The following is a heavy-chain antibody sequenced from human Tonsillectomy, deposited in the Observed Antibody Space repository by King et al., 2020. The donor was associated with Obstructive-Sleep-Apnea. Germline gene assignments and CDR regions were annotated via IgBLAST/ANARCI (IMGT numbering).Heavy chain of an antibody. J-gene: IGHJ2*01. CDR1: GFTFSSYS. CDR2: ITSDGSTR. CDR3: ARLVDEYGDYVNWFFDL. D-gene: IGHD4-17*01. Sequence: EVQLVESGGGLVQPGGSLRLSCVASGFTFSSYSMNWVRQAPGKGLEWVSHITSDGSTRFYADSVKGRFTISRDNVKNSLYLQMNSLRDEDTAIYYCARLVDEYGDYVNWFFDLWGRGTLVTVSS. V-gene: IGHV3-48*02.